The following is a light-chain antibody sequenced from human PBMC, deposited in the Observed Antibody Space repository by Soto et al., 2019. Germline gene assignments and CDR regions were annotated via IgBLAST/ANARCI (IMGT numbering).Light chain of an antibody. Sequence: DIQMTQSPSTLPASVGDRITITCRASQSISSWLAWYQQKPGKAPKLLIYEASSLESGVPSRFSGSGSGTEFTLTISTLQPDDFATYYCQQYINSLRSFGQGTKVEIK. CDR1: QSISSW. J-gene: IGKJ1*01. CDR3: QQYINSLRS. CDR2: EAS. V-gene: IGKV1-5*03.